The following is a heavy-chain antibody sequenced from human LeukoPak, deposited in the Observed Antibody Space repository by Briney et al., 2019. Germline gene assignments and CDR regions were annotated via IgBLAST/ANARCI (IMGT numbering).Heavy chain of an antibody. CDR1: GFTFSNYA. CDR3: SPHNLMTTEVSRFDS. D-gene: IGHD4-23*01. V-gene: IGHV3-23*01. CDR2: IDGPTFRT. Sequence: GESLRLSCAASGFTFSNYAMHWVRQAPGKGLEWVSTIDGPTFRTHYADSVMGRFTISRDNSKNTLYLQMNSLRTEDTAVYYCSPHNLMTTEVSRFDSWGQGTLVTVSS. J-gene: IGHJ4*02.